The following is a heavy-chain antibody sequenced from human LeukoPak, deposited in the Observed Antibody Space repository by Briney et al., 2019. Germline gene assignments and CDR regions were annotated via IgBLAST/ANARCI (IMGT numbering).Heavy chain of an antibody. CDR2: VSYDGTDT. CDR1: GFTFTNYA. CDR3: VRVSGFCTNGVCPSFDP. D-gene: IGHD2-8*01. Sequence: GRSLRLSCAASGFTFTNYAMNCVRQAPGKGGEGVATVSYDGTDTSYADSVKGRFAIFRDHSKNTLYLQMNSLRTEDTAVYYCVRVSGFCTNGVCPSFDPWGQGTLVPVSS. J-gene: IGHJ5*02. V-gene: IGHV3-30*09.